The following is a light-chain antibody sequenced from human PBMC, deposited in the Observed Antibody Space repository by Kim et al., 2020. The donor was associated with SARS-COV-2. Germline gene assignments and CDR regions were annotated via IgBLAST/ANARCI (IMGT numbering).Light chain of an antibody. V-gene: IGLV3-1*01. Sequence: SVSPGQTASITCSGDKLGDKYACWYQQKPGQSPVLVIYQDSKRPSGIPERFSGSNSGNTATLTISGTQAMDEADYYCQAWDSSTAVFGAGTKLTVL. CDR3: QAWDSSTAV. CDR2: QDS. J-gene: IGLJ2*01. CDR1: KLGDKY.